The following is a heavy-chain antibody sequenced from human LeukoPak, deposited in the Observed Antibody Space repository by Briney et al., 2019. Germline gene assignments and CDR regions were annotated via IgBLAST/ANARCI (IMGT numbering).Heavy chain of an antibody. Sequence: SETLSLTCTVSGVSISSYYWSWIPQPPGKGLEGIGYIYYSGTTHYNPSLKSRVTISVDTSKSQFSLKLSSVTAAATAVYYSARDVGYVDTDWGQGTLVTVSS. CDR1: GVSISSYY. J-gene: IGHJ4*02. D-gene: IGHD5-18*01. CDR2: IYYSGTT. V-gene: IGHV4-59*01. CDR3: ARDVGYVDTD.